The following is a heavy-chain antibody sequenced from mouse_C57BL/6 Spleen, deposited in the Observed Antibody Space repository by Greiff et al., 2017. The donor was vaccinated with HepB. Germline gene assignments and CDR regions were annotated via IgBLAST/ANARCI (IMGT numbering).Heavy chain of an antibody. CDR3: ARSGGYAPTFDY. CDR2: INPGSGGT. J-gene: IGHJ2*01. D-gene: IGHD2-2*01. CDR1: GYAFTNYL. V-gene: IGHV1-54*01. Sequence: VKLQESGAELVRPGTSVKVSCKASGYAFTNYLIEWVKQRPGQGLEWIGVINPGSGGTNYNEKFKGKATLTADKSSSTAYMQLSSLTSEDSAVYFCARSGGYAPTFDYWGQGTTLTVSS.